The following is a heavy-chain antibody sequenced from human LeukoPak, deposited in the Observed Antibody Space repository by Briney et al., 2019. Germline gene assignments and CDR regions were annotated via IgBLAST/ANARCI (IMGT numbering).Heavy chain of an antibody. D-gene: IGHD3-16*02. CDR3: ARDIWSGYGGGSYRVLWFDP. CDR1: GYTFTGYY. Sequence: ASVKVSFKASGYTFTGYYVHWVRQAPGQGLEWMGWINPNSGVTNYAQNFQGRVTLTRDTSINTAYMELSSLTSDDTAVYYCARDIWSGYGGGSYRVLWFDPWGQGSMVTVSS. V-gene: IGHV1-2*02. CDR2: INPNSGVT. J-gene: IGHJ5*02.